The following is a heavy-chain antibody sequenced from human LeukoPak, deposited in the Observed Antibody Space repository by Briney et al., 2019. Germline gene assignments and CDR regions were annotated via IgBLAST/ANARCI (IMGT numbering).Heavy chain of an antibody. D-gene: IGHD5-18*01. V-gene: IGHV3-21*01. CDR3: ARAFYSYGRFYYYYMDV. J-gene: IGHJ6*03. CDR2: ISSSSSYI. Sequence: GGSLRLSCTVSGFTVSSNSMSWVRQAPGKGLEWVSSISSSSSYIYYADSVKGRFTISRDNAKNSLYLQMNSLRAEDTAVYYCARAFYSYGRFYYYYMDVWGKGTTVTVSS. CDR1: GFTVSSNS.